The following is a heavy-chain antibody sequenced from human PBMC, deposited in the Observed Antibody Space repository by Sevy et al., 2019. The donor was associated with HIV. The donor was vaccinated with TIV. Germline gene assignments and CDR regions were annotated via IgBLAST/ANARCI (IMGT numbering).Heavy chain of an antibody. CDR1: GFTFTSYE. J-gene: IGHJ4*02. CDR2: IISSAKSI. Sequence: GGSLRLSCTASGFTFTSYEMNWVRQAPGKGLEWVSSIISSAKSIYYADSVKGRFTVSRDNAKNSLFLQMNSLRAEDTAIYDCARGPHYYYDSTSFFEYWGQGTLVTVSS. V-gene: IGHV3-48*03. D-gene: IGHD3-22*01. CDR3: ARGPHYYYDSTSFFEY.